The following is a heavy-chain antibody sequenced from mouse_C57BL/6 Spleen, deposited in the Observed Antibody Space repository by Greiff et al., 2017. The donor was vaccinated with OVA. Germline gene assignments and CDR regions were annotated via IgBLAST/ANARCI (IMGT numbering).Heavy chain of an antibody. D-gene: IGHD1-1*01. CDR2: ISGGGGNT. CDR3: ASVDTVVANFDY. CDR1: GFTFSSYT. V-gene: IGHV5-9*01. Sequence: EVKLMESGGGLVKPGGSLKLSCAASGFTFSSYTMSWVRQTPEKRLEWVATISGGGGNTYYPDSVKGRFTISRDNAKNTLYLQMSSLRSEDTALYYCASVDTVVANFDYWGQGTTLTVSS. J-gene: IGHJ2*01.